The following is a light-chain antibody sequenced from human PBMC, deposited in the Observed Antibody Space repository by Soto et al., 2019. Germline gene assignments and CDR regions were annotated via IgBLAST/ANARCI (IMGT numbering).Light chain of an antibody. CDR3: QHCVNARTWT. CDR1: QTVSSN. V-gene: IGKV3-20*01. CDR2: GAS. Sequence: EIEMTPYPAPLSVSPGERATLSCRASQTVSSNLAWYQQKPGQAPRLLIYGASSRATGVPDRLSGGGSGTDFTLTISRLEPEDFAVYYCQHCVNARTWTFGHGTKVDIK. J-gene: IGKJ1*01.